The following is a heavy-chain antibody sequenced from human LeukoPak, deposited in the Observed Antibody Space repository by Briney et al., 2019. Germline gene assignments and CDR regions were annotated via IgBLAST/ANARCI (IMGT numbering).Heavy chain of an antibody. V-gene: IGHV3-30*04. CDR2: ISYDGSNK. CDR3: ARGHTAVTRHFDF. Sequence: GGSLRLSWVASGFTFSSYSLHWVRQAPGKGLEWVAVISYDGSNKYYADSVKGRFTISRDNSKNTLYLQMNSLRPEDTAVYYCARGHTAVTRHFDFWGQGTLVTVSS. CDR1: GFTFSSYS. D-gene: IGHD4-17*01. J-gene: IGHJ4*02.